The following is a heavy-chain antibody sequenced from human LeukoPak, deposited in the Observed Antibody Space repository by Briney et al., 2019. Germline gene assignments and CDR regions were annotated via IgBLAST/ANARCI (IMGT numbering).Heavy chain of an antibody. V-gene: IGHV1-18*01. CDR3: ARVGHWAVADTGIDY. J-gene: IGHJ4*02. CDR2: ISAYNGNT. D-gene: IGHD6-19*01. CDR1: GYTFTSYG. Sequence: GASVKVSCKASGYTFTSYGISWVRQAPGQGLEWMGWISAYNGNTNYSQKFQGRVTITRDTSASTAYMELSSLRSEDTAVYYCARVGHWAVADTGIDYWGQGTLVTVSS.